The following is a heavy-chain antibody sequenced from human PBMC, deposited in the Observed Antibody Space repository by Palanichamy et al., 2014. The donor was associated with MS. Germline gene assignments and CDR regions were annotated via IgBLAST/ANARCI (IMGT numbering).Heavy chain of an antibody. CDR3: ARRWGTVTGPFDY. Sequence: QLQLQESGPGLVKPSETLSLTCTVSGGSISTSGYYWAWIRQPPGKGLERIGTIYHSGSTYHNPSLKSRLTISIDTSKNQFSLKVNSMTAADTAVYYCARRWGTVTGPFDYWGQGTLVTVSS. D-gene: IGHD4-17*01. CDR1: GGSISTSGYY. V-gene: IGHV4-39*01. J-gene: IGHJ4*02. CDR2: IYHSGST.